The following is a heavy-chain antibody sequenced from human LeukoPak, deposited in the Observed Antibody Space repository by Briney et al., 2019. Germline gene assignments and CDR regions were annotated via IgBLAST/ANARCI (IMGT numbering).Heavy chain of an antibody. CDR1: GGSFSGYY. CDR3: ARVGYCSSTSCYSPSMDV. Sequence: PSETLSLTCAVYGGSFSGYYWSWIRQPPGKGLEWIGEINHSGSTNYNPSLKSRVTISVDTSKNQFSLKLSSVTAADTAVYYCARVGYCSSTSCYSPSMDVWGQGTTVTVSS. V-gene: IGHV4-34*01. D-gene: IGHD2-2*01. J-gene: IGHJ6*02. CDR2: INHSGST.